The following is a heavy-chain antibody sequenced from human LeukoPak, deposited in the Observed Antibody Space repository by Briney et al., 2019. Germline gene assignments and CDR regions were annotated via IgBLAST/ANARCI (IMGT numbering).Heavy chain of an antibody. Sequence: PSETLSLTCTVSGGSIGSSPHYWGWIRQPPGRGLEWIGNIYYSGTIYYNPSLKSRVTISVDTSKNQFSLKLSSVTAADTAMYYCARASCSGGSCYESRGAFDIWGQGTMVTVSS. V-gene: IGHV4-39*07. CDR1: GGSIGSSPHY. D-gene: IGHD2-15*01. CDR2: IYYSGTI. CDR3: ARASCSGGSCYESRGAFDI. J-gene: IGHJ3*02.